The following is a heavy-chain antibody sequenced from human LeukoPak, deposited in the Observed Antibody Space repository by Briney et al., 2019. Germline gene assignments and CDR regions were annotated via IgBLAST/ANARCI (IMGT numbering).Heavy chain of an antibody. CDR2: INTNTGNP. V-gene: IGHV7-4-1*02. Sequence: ASVKVSRKASGYTFTSYAMNWVRQAPGQGLEWMGWINTNTGNPTYAQGFTGRFVFSLDTSVSTAYLQISSLKAEDTAVYYCARGVSYDILTGYPDGDYWGQGTLVTVSS. CDR1: GYTFTSYA. CDR3: ARGVSYDILTGYPDGDY. J-gene: IGHJ4*02. D-gene: IGHD3-9*01.